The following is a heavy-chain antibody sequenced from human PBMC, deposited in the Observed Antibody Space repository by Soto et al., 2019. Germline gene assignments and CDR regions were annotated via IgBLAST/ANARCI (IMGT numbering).Heavy chain of an antibody. D-gene: IGHD1-26*01. V-gene: IGHV3-30*18. CDR1: GFSFRCYD. J-gene: IGHJ4*02. Sequence: PGGSLRLSCAASGFSFRCYDMHWVGQGTGEGVEGVAVISYDGSNQYYADSVKGRFALSRDNSKNTLYMQMNGMRGGGRAVFCGAKVPYSGVYSDFDYWGQGTLVTVSS. CDR3: AKVPYSGVYSDFDY. CDR2: ISYDGSNQ.